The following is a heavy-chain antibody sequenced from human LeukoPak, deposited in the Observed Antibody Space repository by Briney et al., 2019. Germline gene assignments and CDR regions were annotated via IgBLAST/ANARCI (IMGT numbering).Heavy chain of an antibody. V-gene: IGHV3-66*01. CDR2: IYSGGST. CDR3: ARDWGIAAAGTGYGMDV. J-gene: IGHJ6*02. D-gene: IGHD6-13*01. Sequence: GGSLRLSCAASGFTVSSNYMSWVRQAPGKGLERVSVIYSGGSTYYADSVKGRFTISRDNSKNTLYLQMNSLRAEDTAVYYCARDWGIAAAGTGYGMDVWGQGTTVTVSS. CDR1: GFTVSSNY.